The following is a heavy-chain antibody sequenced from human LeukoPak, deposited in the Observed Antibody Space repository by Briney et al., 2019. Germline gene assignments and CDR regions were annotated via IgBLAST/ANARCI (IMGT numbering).Heavy chain of an antibody. CDR2: IRSKAYGGTA. J-gene: IGHJ6*03. CDR3: ARAAEAPGHCYYMDV. V-gene: IGHV3-49*03. Sequence: PGGSLRLSCTASGFSSGDYAMSWFRQAPGKGLEWVGFIRSKAYGGTAEYAASVKGRFTISRDNSKNTLYLQMGSLRAEDMAVYYCARAAEAPGHCYYMDVWGKGTTVTVSS. CDR1: GFSSGDYA.